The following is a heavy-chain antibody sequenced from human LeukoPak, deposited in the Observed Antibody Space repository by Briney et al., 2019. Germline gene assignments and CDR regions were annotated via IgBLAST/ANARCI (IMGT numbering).Heavy chain of an antibody. CDR2: IYYSGST. J-gene: IGHJ4*02. CDR3: ATLQGIAAAGTRVDY. Sequence: SETLSLTCTVSGGSISSSSYYWGWIRQPPGKGLEWIGSIYYSGSTYYNPSLKSRVTISVDTSKNQFSLKLSSVTVADTAVYYCATLQGIAAAGTRVDYWGQGTLVTVSS. V-gene: IGHV4-39*01. D-gene: IGHD6-13*01. CDR1: GGSISSSSYY.